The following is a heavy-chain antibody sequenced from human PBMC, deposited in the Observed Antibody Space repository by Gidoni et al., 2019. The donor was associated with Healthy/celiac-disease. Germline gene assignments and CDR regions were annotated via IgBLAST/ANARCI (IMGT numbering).Heavy chain of an antibody. Sequence: EVQLLESGGGLVQPGGSLRLSCAASGFTFSSYAMSWVRQAPGKGLEWVSAISGSGGSTYYADSVKGRFTISRDNSKNTLYLQMNSLRAEDTAVYYCAKDLVTGTTAPDAFDIWGQGTMVTVSS. CDR2: ISGSGGST. CDR1: GFTFSSYA. CDR3: AKDLVTGTTAPDAFDI. V-gene: IGHV3-23*01. D-gene: IGHD1-7*01. J-gene: IGHJ3*02.